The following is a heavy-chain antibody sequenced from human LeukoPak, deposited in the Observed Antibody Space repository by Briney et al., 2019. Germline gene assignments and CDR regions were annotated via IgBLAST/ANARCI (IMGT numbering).Heavy chain of an antibody. CDR1: GFTSSNYW. V-gene: IGHV3-7*01. CDR2: IKKNGSEK. J-gene: IGHJ4*02. D-gene: IGHD6-19*01. Sequence: GGSLRISCAASGFTSSNYWMSWVRQAPGKGLEWVSNIKKNGSEKYYVDSVKGRFTISRDNAKNSLYLQMNSLRVQDTAVYYCARDRGSSGWYEFDYWGQGTLVTVSS. CDR3: ARDRGSSGWYEFDY.